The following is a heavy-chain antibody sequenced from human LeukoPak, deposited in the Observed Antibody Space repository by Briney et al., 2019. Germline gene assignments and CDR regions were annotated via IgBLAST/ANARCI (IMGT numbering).Heavy chain of an antibody. CDR3: ARDCGGDCCSD. V-gene: IGHV4-30-4*01. J-gene: IGHJ4*02. Sequence: SETLSLTCTVSGGSISSGDYYWSWIRQPPGKGLEWIGYIYYSGSTYYNPSLKSRVTISVDTSKNQFSLKLSSVTAADTAVYYCARDCGGDCCSDWGQGTLVTVSS. CDR2: IYYSGST. D-gene: IGHD2-21*02. CDR1: GGSISSGDYY.